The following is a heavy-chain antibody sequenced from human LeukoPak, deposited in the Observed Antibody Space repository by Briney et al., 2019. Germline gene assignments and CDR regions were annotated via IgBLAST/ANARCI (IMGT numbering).Heavy chain of an antibody. D-gene: IGHD2-2*01. V-gene: IGHV3-23*01. CDR3: AKLATNSRYAVVDY. CDR2: ITHSGGDI. CDR1: GFPFSSYG. J-gene: IGHJ4*02. Sequence: PGGSLRLSCAASGFPFSSYGMSWVRQAPGKGLEWVSAITHSGGDIFYADSVQGRFTVSRDNSKNTLCLQMNSLRAEDTAVYYCAKLATNSRYAVVDYWGQGTLVTVSS.